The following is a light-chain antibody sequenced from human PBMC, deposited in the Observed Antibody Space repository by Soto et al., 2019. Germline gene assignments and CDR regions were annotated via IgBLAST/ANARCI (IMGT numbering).Light chain of an antibody. Sequence: EIVLKQSPGTLSLSPGERATLSCRASQSVSSNYLAWHQQKPGQAPRLLIFGASSRAAGIPDRFSGSGSGTDFTLTISCLQSEDFATYYCQQYYSYPITFGQGTRLEIK. CDR2: GAS. J-gene: IGKJ5*01. CDR1: QSVSSNY. CDR3: QQYYSYPIT. V-gene: IGKV3-20*01.